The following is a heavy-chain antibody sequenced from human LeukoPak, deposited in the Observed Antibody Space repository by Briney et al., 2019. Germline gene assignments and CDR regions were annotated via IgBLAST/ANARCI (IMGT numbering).Heavy chain of an antibody. Sequence: GGSLRLSCAASGFTFRNYWMIWVRQAPGKGLEWLGNIKGDGSEKRYADSVRGRFTISKDNAQTSLYLQMNSLRAEDTAVYYCARASDPWLQLTWGQGTLVTVSS. J-gene: IGHJ5*02. D-gene: IGHD5-24*01. CDR2: IKGDGSEK. CDR1: GFTFRNYW. CDR3: ARASDPWLQLT. V-gene: IGHV3-7*05.